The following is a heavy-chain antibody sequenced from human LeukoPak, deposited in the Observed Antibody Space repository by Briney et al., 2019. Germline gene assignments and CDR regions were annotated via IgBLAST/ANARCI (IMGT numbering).Heavy chain of an antibody. CDR2: ISYDGNNK. J-gene: IGHJ5*02. D-gene: IGHD3-16*01. CDR3: ARGLGSPVPTWFDP. Sequence: PGGSLRLSCAASGFTFSNYAIHWVRQAPGKGLEWVAVISYDGNNKYYADSVKGRFTTSRDNSKNTVYLQMNSLRGEDTAVYYCARGLGSPVPTWFDPWGQGTLVTVSS. CDR1: GFTFSNYA. V-gene: IGHV3-30*04.